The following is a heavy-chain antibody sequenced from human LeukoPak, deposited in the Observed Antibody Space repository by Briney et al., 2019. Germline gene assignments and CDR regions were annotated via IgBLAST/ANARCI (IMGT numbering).Heavy chain of an antibody. Sequence: GGSLRLSCAASGFTFSSYGMHWVRQAPGKGLEWVAVIWYDGSNKYYADSVKGRFTISRDNSKNTLYLQMNSLRAEDTAVYYCARDRPIGALDYWGQGTLVTVSS. CDR3: ARDRPIGALDY. CDR1: GFTFSSYG. CDR2: IWYDGSNK. J-gene: IGHJ4*02. V-gene: IGHV3-33*01. D-gene: IGHD3-16*02.